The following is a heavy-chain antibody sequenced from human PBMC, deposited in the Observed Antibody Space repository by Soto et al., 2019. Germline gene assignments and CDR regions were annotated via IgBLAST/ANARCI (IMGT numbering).Heavy chain of an antibody. CDR2: ISSGSSFI. D-gene: IGHD3-3*01. Sequence: EMQLVEFGGALVKPGGSLRLSCAASGFTFSNYAMNWVRQAPGKGLEWVSSISSGSSFISYADSVKGRFTISRDNPNKSLHLEMNSLRVEDTALYYCAREGVPNYDYWSGDASDLWGHGTMVTVSS. J-gene: IGHJ3*01. V-gene: IGHV3-21*01. CDR3: AREGVPNYDYWSGDASDL. CDR1: GFTFSNYA.